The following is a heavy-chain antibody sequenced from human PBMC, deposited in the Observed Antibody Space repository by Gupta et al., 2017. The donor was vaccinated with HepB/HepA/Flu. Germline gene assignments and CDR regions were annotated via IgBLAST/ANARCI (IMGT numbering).Heavy chain of an antibody. V-gene: IGHV3-23*01. CDR1: GFTFSTSA. CDR3: VKSGTYCTTASCYTGYYYYYYMDV. Sequence: EEQLLESGGGLEQPGGSLRLSCVASGFTFSTSAMSWVRQAPGKGLEWVSTISGSGARTYHADSVRGRFTISRDNSKNTLYLQMNSLRAEDTAVYNCVKSGTYCTTASCYTGYYYYYYMDVWGKGTAVTVSS. J-gene: IGHJ6*03. CDR2: ISGSGART. D-gene: IGHD2-2*02.